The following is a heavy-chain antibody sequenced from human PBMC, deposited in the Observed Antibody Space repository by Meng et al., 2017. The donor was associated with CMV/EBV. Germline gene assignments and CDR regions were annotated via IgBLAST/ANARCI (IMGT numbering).Heavy chain of an antibody. D-gene: IGHD2-2*02. CDR1: YA. CDR2: INDGNGDK. Sequence: YANHWVRPAPGQRLEWMGWINDGNGDKKSSQKFQGRLTITRDSSASTVYMELSSVRFEDTAVYYCARTRTYCASTSCYTGGYYFDYWGQGTLVTVSS. J-gene: IGHJ4*02. V-gene: IGHV1-3*01. CDR3: ARTRTYCASTSCYTGGYYFDY.